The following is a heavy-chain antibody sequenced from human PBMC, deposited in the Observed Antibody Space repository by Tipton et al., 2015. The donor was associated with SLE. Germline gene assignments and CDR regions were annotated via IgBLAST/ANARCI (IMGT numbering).Heavy chain of an antibody. V-gene: IGHV3-21*01. J-gene: IGHJ4*02. CDR1: GGSISSSS. CDR2: ISSSSSYI. CDR3: ARDPSGSSHFDY. Sequence: LSLTCTVSGGSISSSSFSWGWVRQAPGKGLEWVSSISSSSSYIYYADSVKGRFTISRDNAKNSLYLQMNSLRAEDTAVYYCARDPSGSSHFDYWGQGTLVTVSS. D-gene: IGHD1-26*01.